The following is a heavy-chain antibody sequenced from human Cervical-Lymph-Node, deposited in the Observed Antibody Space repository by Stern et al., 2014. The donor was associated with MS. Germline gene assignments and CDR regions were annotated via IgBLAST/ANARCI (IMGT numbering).Heavy chain of an antibody. CDR1: GDSISSGAYY. V-gene: IGHV4-31*03. J-gene: IGHJ3*02. Sequence: QVQLQESGPGLVRPSQTLSLTCTVSGDSISSGAYYWSWIRQHPGKGLEWIGYIFKGGSTYDNPSLRSRLTMSLDTSKNQFSLRLTSVTAADTAVYYCANLGPYDILTGYSKGAFDIWGQGTMVTVSS. CDR2: IFKGGST. D-gene: IGHD3-9*01. CDR3: ANLGPYDILTGYSKGAFDI.